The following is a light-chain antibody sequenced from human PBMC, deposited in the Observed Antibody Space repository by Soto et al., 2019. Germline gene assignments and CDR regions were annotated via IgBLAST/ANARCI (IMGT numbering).Light chain of an antibody. Sequence: SYELTQPPSVSVSPGQTASITCSGDKLGDKYTSWYQQKPGQSPLLVIYQDSKRPLGIPERFSGSNSGNTATLTISGTQAMDEADYYCQAWDTSTAVFGGGTKLTVL. J-gene: IGLJ2*01. CDR1: KLGDKY. CDR2: QDS. V-gene: IGLV3-1*01. CDR3: QAWDTSTAV.